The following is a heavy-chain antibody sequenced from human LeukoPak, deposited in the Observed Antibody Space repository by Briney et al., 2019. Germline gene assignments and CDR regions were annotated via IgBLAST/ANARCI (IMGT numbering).Heavy chain of an antibody. J-gene: IGHJ4*02. Sequence: SETLSLTCTVSGGSISSYYWSWIRQPPGKGLEWIGYIYYSGSTNYNPSLKSRVTISVDTSKNQFSLKLSSVTAADMAVYYCARARWAYCGGDCYLFDYWGQGTLVTVSS. CDR2: IYYSGST. D-gene: IGHD2-21*01. CDR1: GGSISSYY. CDR3: ARARWAYCGGDCYLFDY. V-gene: IGHV4-59*01.